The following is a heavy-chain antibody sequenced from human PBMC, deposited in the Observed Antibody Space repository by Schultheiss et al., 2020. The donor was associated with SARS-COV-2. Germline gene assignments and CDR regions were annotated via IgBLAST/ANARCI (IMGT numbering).Heavy chain of an antibody. D-gene: IGHD5-24*01. CDR3: ARDATRDGYNNFDY. Sequence: SVKVSCKASGGTFSSYAISWVRQAPGQGLEWMGGIIPIFGTANYAQKFQGRVTITADESTSTAYMELSSLRSEDTAVYYCARDATRDGYNNFDYWGQGTLVTVSS. V-gene: IGHV1-69*13. CDR1: GGTFSSYA. J-gene: IGHJ4*02. CDR2: IIPIFGTA.